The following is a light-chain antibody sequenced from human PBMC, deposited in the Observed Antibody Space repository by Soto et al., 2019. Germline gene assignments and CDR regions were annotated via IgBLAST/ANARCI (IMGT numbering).Light chain of an antibody. CDR2: SNN. V-gene: IGLV1-44*01. J-gene: IGLJ3*02. CDR3: AAWDDSLNGWV. Sequence: QSVLTQPPSASGTPGQRVTISCSGSSSNIGSKTVNWYQQLPGTAPKVLIYSNNQRPSGVPDRFSGSKSGTSASLAISGLHSEDEADYYCAAWDDSLNGWVFGVGTKLTVL. CDR1: SSNIGSKT.